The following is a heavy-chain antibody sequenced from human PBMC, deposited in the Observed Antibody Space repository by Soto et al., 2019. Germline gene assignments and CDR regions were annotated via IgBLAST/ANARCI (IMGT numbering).Heavy chain of an antibody. J-gene: IGHJ6*02. CDR1: GYTFTGYY. V-gene: IGHV1-2*02. D-gene: IGHD2-15*01. CDR3: ARDPLDIVVVVAASYGMDV. Sequence: ASVKVSCKASGYTFTGYYMHWVRQAPGKGLEWMGWINPNSGGTTYAQKFQGRVTMTRDTSISTAYMELSRLRADDTAVYYCARDPLDIVVVVAASYGMDVWGQGTTVTVSS. CDR2: INPNSGGT.